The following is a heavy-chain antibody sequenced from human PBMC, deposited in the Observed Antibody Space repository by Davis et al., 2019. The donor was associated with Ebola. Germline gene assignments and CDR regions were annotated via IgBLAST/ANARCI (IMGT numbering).Heavy chain of an antibody. CDR3: ATVRYDLGQAY. CDR2: IKQDGSEK. CDR1: GFTFSSYW. J-gene: IGHJ4*02. V-gene: IGHV3-7*03. Sequence: GGSLRLSCAAPGFTFSSYWMSWVRQSPGKGLEWVANIKQDGSEKYYVDSVRGRFTISRDNAKNSLYLQMNSLRVDDTAVYYCATVRYDLGQAYWGQGTLVTVSS. D-gene: IGHD1-14*01.